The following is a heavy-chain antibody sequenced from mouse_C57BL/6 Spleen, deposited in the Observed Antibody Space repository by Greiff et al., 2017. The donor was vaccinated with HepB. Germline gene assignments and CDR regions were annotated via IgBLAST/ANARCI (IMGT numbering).Heavy chain of an antibody. Sequence: EVKLVESGGGLVKPGGSLKLSCAASGFTFSDYGMHWVRQAPEKGLEWVAYISSGSSAIYYADTVKGRFTISRDNAKNTLFLQMTSLRSEDTAVYYCAMGYYGSSWYFDVWGTGTTVTVSS. CDR2: ISSGSSAI. CDR3: AMGYYGSSWYFDV. D-gene: IGHD1-1*01. V-gene: IGHV5-17*01. CDR1: GFTFSDYG. J-gene: IGHJ1*03.